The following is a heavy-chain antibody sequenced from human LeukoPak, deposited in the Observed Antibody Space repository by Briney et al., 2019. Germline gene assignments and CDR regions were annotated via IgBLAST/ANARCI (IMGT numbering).Heavy chain of an antibody. CDR1: GFTVSSNY. J-gene: IGHJ4*02. CDR2: IYSGGST. V-gene: IGHV3-66*01. CDR3: ARDQARREGSGPMGY. D-gene: IGHD6-19*01. Sequence: GGSLRLPCAASGFTVSSNYISWVRQAPGKGLEWVSVIYSGGSTYYADSVKGRFTISRDNSKNTLYLQMNSLRAEDTAVYYCARDQARREGSGPMGYWGQGTLVTVSS.